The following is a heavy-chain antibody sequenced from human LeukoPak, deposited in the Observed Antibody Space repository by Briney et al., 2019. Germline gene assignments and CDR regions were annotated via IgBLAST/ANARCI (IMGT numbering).Heavy chain of an antibody. V-gene: IGHV3-64D*09. CDR3: VKDHTGSYYGGGPDY. Sequence: GGSLRLSCSASGFTFSTYAFHWVRQAPGKGLEYVSAIGGNGVNTYYADSVKGRFTISRDNSKTTVYLQMNSLRPEDTAVYYCVKDHTGSYYGGGPDYWGQGALVTVSS. CDR1: GFTFSTYA. CDR2: IGGNGVNT. J-gene: IGHJ4*02. D-gene: IGHD1-26*01.